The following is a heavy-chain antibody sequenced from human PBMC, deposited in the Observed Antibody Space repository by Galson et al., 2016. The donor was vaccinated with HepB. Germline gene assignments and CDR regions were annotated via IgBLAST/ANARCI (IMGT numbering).Heavy chain of an antibody. CDR2: IYYNGKT. V-gene: IGHV4-4*01. D-gene: IGHD3-16*02. CDR3: ARTSGRFAARRSYHIDY. Sequence: ETLSLTCSVSGGSVSGGDNWRSWVRQSPGKGLDWVGEIYYNGKTNVNPSLASRLTLSIDRSGNQLSLQLTSVTAADTARYFCARTSGRFAARRSYHIDYWGRGLSVTVSS. J-gene: IGHJ4*02. CDR1: GGSVSGGDNW.